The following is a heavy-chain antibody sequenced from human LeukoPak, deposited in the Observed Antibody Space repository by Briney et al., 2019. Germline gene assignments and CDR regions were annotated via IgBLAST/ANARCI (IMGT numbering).Heavy chain of an antibody. J-gene: IGHJ4*02. CDR3: AKRSRGDYVPSYFDY. D-gene: IGHD4-17*01. V-gene: IGHV3-23*01. CDR1: GFTLRSYA. Sequence: GGSLRLSCAASGFTLRSYAMSWVRQAPGKGLEWVSGISGSGGSTYYADSVKGRFTISRDNSKNTLHLQMNSLRAEDTAVYYCAKRSRGDYVPSYFDYWGQGTLVTVSS. CDR2: ISGSGGST.